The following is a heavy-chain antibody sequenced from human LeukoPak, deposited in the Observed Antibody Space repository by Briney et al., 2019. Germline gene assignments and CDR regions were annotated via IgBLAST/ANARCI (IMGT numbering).Heavy chain of an antibody. CDR3: ARASGYGFDY. J-gene: IGHJ4*02. CDR2: IYYSGST. Sequence: PSETLSLTCTVSGGSISSYYWSWIRQPPGKGLEWIGYIYYSGSTNYNPSLKSRVTISVDTSKNQFSLKLSSVTAADTAVYYCARASGYGFDYWGQGTLVTVSS. D-gene: IGHD3-22*01. V-gene: IGHV4-59*01. CDR1: GGSISSYY.